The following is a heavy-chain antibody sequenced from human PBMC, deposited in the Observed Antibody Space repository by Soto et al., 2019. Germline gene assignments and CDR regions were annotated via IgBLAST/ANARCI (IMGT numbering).Heavy chain of an antibody. D-gene: IGHD3-9*01. V-gene: IGHV4-30-2*01. Sequence: SETLSLTCAVSGGSISSGGYSWSWIRQPPGKGLEWIGYIYHSGSTYYNPSLKSRVTISVDRSKNQFSLKLSSVTAADTAVYYWPGGREFLRYFDWSPFEIFSGGMDFWGQGPPVTAS. CDR3: PGGREFLRYFDWSPFEIFSGGMDF. CDR1: GGSISSGGYS. J-gene: IGHJ6*02. CDR2: IYHSGST.